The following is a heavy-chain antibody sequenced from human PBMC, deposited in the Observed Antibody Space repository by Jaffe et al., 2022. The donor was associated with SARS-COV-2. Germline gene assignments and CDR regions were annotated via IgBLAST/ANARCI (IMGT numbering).Heavy chain of an antibody. CDR2: MYYSGRS. CDR1: GGSISTSGYY. J-gene: IGHJ4*02. V-gene: IGHV4-39*01. CDR3: ARHLQSLFDY. D-gene: IGHD4-4*01. Sequence: QEQLQESGPGLVKPSETLALTCTVSGGSISTSGYYWGWIRQPPEKGLEWIGSMYYSGRSYYNPSLKSRVTISVDTSENQFSLRLSSVTAADTAVYYCARHLQSLFDYWGQGTLVTVSS.